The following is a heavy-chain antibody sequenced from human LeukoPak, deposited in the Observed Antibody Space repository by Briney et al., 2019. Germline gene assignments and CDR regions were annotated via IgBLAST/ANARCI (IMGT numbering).Heavy chain of an antibody. D-gene: IGHD3-9*01. V-gene: IGHV4-4*07. Sequence: SETLSLTCTVSGGSISSYYWSWIRQPAGKGLEWIGRIYTSGSTNYNPSLKSRVTISVDTSKNQFSLKLSSVTAADTAVYYCARGILYYDILTGYLLYYFDYWGQGTLVTVSS. CDR3: ARGILYYDILTGYLLYYFDY. CDR1: GGSISSYY. CDR2: IYTSGST. J-gene: IGHJ4*02.